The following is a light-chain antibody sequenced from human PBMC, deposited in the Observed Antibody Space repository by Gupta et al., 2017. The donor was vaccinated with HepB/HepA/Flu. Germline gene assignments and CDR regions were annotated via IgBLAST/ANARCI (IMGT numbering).Light chain of an antibody. V-gene: IGLV2-8*01. Sequence: QPALTQPPSASGSAGQSVTISCTGTSSDVGAYNYVSWYQQHPGKAPKLMIYEVSKRPSGVPDRFSGSKSGNTASLTVSGLQAEDEADYYCSSYAGSNNWVFGGGTKLTVL. CDR2: EVS. CDR3: SSYAGSNNWV. J-gene: IGLJ3*02. CDR1: SSDVGAYNY.